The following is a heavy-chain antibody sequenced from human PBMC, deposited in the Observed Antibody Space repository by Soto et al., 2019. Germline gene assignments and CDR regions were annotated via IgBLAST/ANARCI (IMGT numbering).Heavy chain of an antibody. CDR1: GFTFSNYA. D-gene: IGHD3-9*01. CDR2: ISSSGVNT. Sequence: EVQLVESGGGLVQPGGSLRLSCSASGFTFSNYAMHWVRRAPGKGLEYVSGISSSGVNTDYAKSAKGRFTISRDNSRNTLYLHMGSLRHEDTGVYFCAGGGILTAHNMDHWGQGTLVAVSS. V-gene: IGHV3-64*01. J-gene: IGHJ4*02. CDR3: AGGGILTAHNMDH.